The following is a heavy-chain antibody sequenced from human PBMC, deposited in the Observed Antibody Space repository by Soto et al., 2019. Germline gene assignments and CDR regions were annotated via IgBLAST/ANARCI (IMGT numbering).Heavy chain of an antibody. CDR2: IYPGDSDT. J-gene: IGHJ4*02. Sequence: EESLKISCNGSGYSFVSYWIGWVRQMPGKGLEWMGIIYPGDSDTRYSPSFQGQVTISADKSITTVYLQWSSLKASDTAMYCCARTDGYEIEYWGQGTLVTVSS. CDR3: ARTDGYEIEY. D-gene: IGHD5-12*01. V-gene: IGHV5-51*01. CDR1: GYSFVSYW.